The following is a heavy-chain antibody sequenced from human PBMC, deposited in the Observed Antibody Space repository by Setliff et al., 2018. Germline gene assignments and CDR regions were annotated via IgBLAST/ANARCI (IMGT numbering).Heavy chain of an antibody. CDR2: INHSGST. CDR3: AREPRGPPRKYQIYYYYYMDV. Sequence: SETLSLTCAVYGGYFSGYYWSWIRQPPGKGLEWIGEINHSGSTNYNPSLKSRVTISVDTSKNQFSLKLSSVTAADTAVYCCAREPRGPPRKYQIYYYYYMDVWGKGTTVTVSS. CDR1: GGYFSGYY. D-gene: IGHD2-2*01. J-gene: IGHJ6*03. V-gene: IGHV4-34*01.